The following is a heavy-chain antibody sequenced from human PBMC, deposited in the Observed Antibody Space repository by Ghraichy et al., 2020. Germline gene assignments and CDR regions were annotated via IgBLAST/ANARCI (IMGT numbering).Heavy chain of an antibody. CDR1: GGSISSYS. Sequence: SETLSLTCTVSGGSISSYSWNWIRQPAGKGLEWIGRMCTSGTPTYNPSLKSRGTMSLDMAKNQFSLKLRSVTAADTAVYHCANILSWWKQLKNDYWGQGTLVTVSS. V-gene: IGHV4-4*07. CDR3: ANILSWWKQLKNDY. J-gene: IGHJ4*02. CDR2: MCTSGTP. D-gene: IGHD2-15*01.